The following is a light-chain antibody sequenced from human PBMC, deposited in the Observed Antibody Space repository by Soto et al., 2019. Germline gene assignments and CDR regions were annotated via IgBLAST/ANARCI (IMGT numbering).Light chain of an antibody. CDR2: GAS. J-gene: IGKJ1*01. V-gene: IGKV3-20*01. Sequence: EIVLTQSPGALSLSPGERGTLSCRASQSVSSSYLAWYQQKPGQAPRLLIYGASNRATGIPDRFSGSGSGTDFTLPISRLEPEEFAVDDCQQYGSSGTFGQGTKVDIK. CDR3: QQYGSSGT. CDR1: QSVSSSY.